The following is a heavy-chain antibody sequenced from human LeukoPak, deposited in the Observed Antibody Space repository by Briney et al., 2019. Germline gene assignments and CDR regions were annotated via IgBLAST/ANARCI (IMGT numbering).Heavy chain of an antibody. J-gene: IGHJ4*02. CDR3: ARSPGYSSGYQNFDY. D-gene: IGHD3-22*01. V-gene: IGHV1-46*01. CDR1: GYTFTSYY. CDR2: VNPSRGST. Sequence: ASVKVSCKASGYTFTSYYMHCVRQAPGQGREWMGIVNPSRGSTSYAQKFQGRVTMTREMSTSTVYMELSSLRSEDTAVYYCARSPGYSSGYQNFDYWGQGTLVTVSS.